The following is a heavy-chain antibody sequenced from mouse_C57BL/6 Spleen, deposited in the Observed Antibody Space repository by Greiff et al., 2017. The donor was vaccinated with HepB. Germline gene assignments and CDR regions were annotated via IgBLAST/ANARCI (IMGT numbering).Heavy chain of an antibody. D-gene: IGHD1-1*01. CDR2: INYDGSST. CDR1: GFTFSDYY. Sequence: EVQLVESEGGLVQPGSSMKLSCTASGFTFSDYYMAWVRQVPEKGLEWVANINYDGSSTYYLDSLKSRFIISIDNAKNILYLQMSSLKSEDTATYYCARYYYGSSLYYYAMDYWGQGTSVTVSS. J-gene: IGHJ4*01. V-gene: IGHV5-16*01. CDR3: ARYYYGSSLYYYAMDY.